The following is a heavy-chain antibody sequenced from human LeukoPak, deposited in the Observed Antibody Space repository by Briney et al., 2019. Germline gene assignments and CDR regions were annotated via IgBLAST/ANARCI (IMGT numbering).Heavy chain of an antibody. Sequence: PGGSLRLSCAASGFTFSSYSMNWVRQAPGKGLEWVSSISTSSSYIYYADSVKGRFTISRDNAKNSLYLQMSSLRAEDTAVYYCAKTTDNYYYYYMDVWGKGTTVTVSS. CDR2: ISTSSSYI. CDR1: GFTFSSYS. J-gene: IGHJ6*03. V-gene: IGHV3-21*01. CDR3: AKTTDNYYYYYMDV. D-gene: IGHD4-17*01.